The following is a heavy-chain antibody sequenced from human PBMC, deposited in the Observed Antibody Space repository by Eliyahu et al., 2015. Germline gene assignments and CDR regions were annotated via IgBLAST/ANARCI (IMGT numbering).Heavy chain of an antibody. V-gene: IGHV3-7*01. Sequence: FSSYWMSWVRQAPGKGXEWVANIKQDGSEKYYVDSVKGRFTISRDNAKNSLYLQMNSLRAEDTAVYYCARDSREIGDYVYYYYGMDVWGQGTTVTVSS. CDR1: FSSYW. CDR3: ARDSREIGDYVYYYYGMDV. D-gene: IGHD4-17*01. CDR2: IKQDGSEK. J-gene: IGHJ6*02.